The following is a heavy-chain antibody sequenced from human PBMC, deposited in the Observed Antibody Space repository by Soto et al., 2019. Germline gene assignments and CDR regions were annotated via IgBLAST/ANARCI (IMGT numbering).Heavy chain of an antibody. J-gene: IGHJ5*02. Sequence: SETLSLTCAVSGGSISSSNWWSWVRQPAGKGLEWIGEIYHSVSTNYNPSLKSRVTISVDKSKNQFSLKLSSVTAADTAVYYCARVSRLGQKLVRGQKWFDPWGQGILVTVYS. D-gene: IGHD6-13*01. CDR3: ARVSRLGQKLVRGQKWFDP. CDR1: GGSISSSNW. CDR2: IYHSVST. V-gene: IGHV4-4*02.